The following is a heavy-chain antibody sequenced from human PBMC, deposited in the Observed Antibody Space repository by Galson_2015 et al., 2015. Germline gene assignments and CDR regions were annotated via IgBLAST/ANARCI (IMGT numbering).Heavy chain of an antibody. J-gene: IGHJ4*02. CDR2: ISYDGSNK. CDR1: GFTFSSYA. V-gene: IGHV3-30*01. D-gene: IGHD6-19*01. Sequence: LRLSCAASGFTFSSYAMHWVRQAPGKGLEWVAVISYDGSNKYYADSVKGRFTISRDNSKNTLYLQMNSLRAEDTAVYYCARDLVAGTGVGWGQGTQVTVSS. CDR3: ARDLVAGTGVG.